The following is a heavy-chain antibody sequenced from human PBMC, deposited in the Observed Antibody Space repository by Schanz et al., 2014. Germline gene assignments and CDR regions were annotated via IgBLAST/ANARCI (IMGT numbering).Heavy chain of an antibody. Sequence: QVQLVQSGAEVKKPGASVKVSCEASGYTFTSYYIHWFRQAPGQGLEWMGIINPSVGNTNYAQKYRGRVTMTRDTTTSTVDMELSSLRAEDTAVYYCARDGEAAAGCDYWGQGTLVTVSS. CDR2: INPSVGNT. CDR3: ARDGEAAAGCDY. J-gene: IGHJ4*02. CDR1: GYTFTSYY. V-gene: IGHV1-46*03. D-gene: IGHD6-13*01.